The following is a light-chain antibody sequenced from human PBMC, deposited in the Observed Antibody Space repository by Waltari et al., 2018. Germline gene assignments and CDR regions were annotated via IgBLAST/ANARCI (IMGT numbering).Light chain of an antibody. V-gene: IGLV1-47*01. J-gene: IGLJ1*01. CDR2: KDN. Sequence: QSVLTQPPSASGPPGQTVTHSCSGTSSTIGSNYVFWFHQLPGTAPKVLIYKDNQRPSGFPYRFSGSKSGTSASLAISGLLSEDEADYYCATWDDSLSGYVFGSGTKVAVL. CDR3: ATWDDSLSGYV. CDR1: SSTIGSNY.